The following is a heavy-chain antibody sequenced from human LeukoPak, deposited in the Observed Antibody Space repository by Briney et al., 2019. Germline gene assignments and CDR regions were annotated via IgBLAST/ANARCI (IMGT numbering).Heavy chain of an antibody. CDR2: IYYSGST. V-gene: IGHV4-39*07. J-gene: IGHJ4*02. Sequence: SETLSLTCTVSGGSISSTDDYWGWLRQPPGTGPEWIGSIYYSGSTYYNPSLKSRVTISEDPSKNQFSLKLSSVTAADTAIYYCARDLFAGSHSTGSMFDYWGQGTLVTVSS. CDR3: ARDLFAGSHSTGSMFDY. CDR1: GGSISSTDDY. D-gene: IGHD6-19*01.